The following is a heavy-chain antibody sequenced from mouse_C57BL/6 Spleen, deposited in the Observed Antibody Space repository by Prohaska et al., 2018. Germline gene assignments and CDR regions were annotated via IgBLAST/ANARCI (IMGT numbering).Heavy chain of an antibody. CDR1: GFTFSNYW. CDR2: IKLKAYNYAT. CDR3: TPPAGSSDS. Sequence: EVKLEESGGGLVQPGGSMKLSCVASGFTFSNYWMNWVRQSPEKGLEWVAQIKLKAYNYATHYAESVKGRFTISRDDSKSSFYLRMNHLRAEYTGIYSCTPPAGSSDSWGQGTPLTVSS. V-gene: IGHV6-3*01. J-gene: IGHJ2*01. D-gene: IGHD1-3*01.